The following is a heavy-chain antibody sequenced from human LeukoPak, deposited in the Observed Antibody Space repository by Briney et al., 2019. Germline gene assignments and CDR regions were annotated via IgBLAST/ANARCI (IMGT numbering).Heavy chain of an antibody. V-gene: IGHV5-10-1*01. J-gene: IGHJ4*02. CDR2: IDPSDSYT. D-gene: IGHD5-18*01. Sequence: GESLKISCKGSGYSFTTYWIGWVRQMPGKGLEWMGRIDPSDSYTNYSPSFQGHVTISADKSINTADLQRSSLKASDTAVFYCARHGYNYGLDYWGQGTLVTVSS. CDR3: ARHGYNYGLDY. CDR1: GYSFTTYW.